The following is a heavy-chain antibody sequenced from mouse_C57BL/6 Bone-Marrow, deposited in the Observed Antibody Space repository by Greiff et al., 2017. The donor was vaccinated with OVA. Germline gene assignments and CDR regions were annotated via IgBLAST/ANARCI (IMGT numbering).Heavy chain of an antibody. CDR2: IDPSDSYT. V-gene: IGHV1-69*01. D-gene: IGHD1-1*01. J-gene: IGHJ3*01. Sequence: QVQLQQPGAELVKPGASVKLSCKASGYTFTSYWMHWVKQRPGQGLEWIGEIDPSDSYTNYNQKFKGKSTLTVDKSSSTAYMQLSSLTSEDSAVYYCARGNYGSSAAWFAYWGQGTLVTVSA. CDR1: GYTFTSYW. CDR3: ARGNYGSSAAWFAY.